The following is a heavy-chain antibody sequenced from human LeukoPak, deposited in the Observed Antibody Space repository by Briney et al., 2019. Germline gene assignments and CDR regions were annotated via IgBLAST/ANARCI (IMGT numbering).Heavy chain of an antibody. CDR1: GGSISSGSYY. D-gene: IGHD6-6*01. V-gene: IGHV4-39*07. J-gene: IGHJ6*03. Sequence: SETLSLTCTVSGGSISSGSYYWSWIRQPPGKGLERIGSIYHSGNTYYNPSRKSRLTISVDTSKNQFYLKLSSVTAADTAVYYCARAGIAARPSYYYMDVWGKGTTVTVSS. CDR2: IYHSGNT. CDR3: ARAGIAARPSYYYMDV.